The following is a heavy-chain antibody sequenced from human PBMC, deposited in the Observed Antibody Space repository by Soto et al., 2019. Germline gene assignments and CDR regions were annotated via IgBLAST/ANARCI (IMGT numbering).Heavy chain of an antibody. D-gene: IGHD2-15*01. CDR2: IYYSGST. CDR3: ARAVRWYTYYYYYMDV. J-gene: IGHJ6*03. CDR1: GGSISSSSYY. V-gene: IGHV4-39*07. Sequence: PSETLSLTCTVSGGSISSSSYYWGWIRQPPGKGLEWIGSIYYSGSTNYNPSLKSRVTISVDTSKNQFSLKLSSVTAADTAVYYCARAVRWYTYYYYYMDVWGKGTTVTVSS.